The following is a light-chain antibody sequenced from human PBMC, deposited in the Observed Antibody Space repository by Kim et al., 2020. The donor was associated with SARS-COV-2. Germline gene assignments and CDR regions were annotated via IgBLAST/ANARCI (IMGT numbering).Light chain of an antibody. J-gene: IGKJ1*01. CDR3: QQYGSAPVT. Sequence: ETVLTQSPGTLSLSPGERATLSCRASQSVSSNYLAWYQKKSGQAPRLLIYDTSSRATGIPDRFSGSGSGTDFTLTINRLEPEDFAVYYCQQYGSAPVTFGQGTKVDIK. CDR2: DTS. V-gene: IGKV3-20*01. CDR1: QSVSSNY.